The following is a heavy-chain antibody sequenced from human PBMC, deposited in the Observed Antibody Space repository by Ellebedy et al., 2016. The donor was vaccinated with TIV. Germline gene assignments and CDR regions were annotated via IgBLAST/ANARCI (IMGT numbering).Heavy chain of an antibody. D-gene: IGHD3-3*01. J-gene: IGHJ4*02. CDR2: IKQDGREK. Sequence: PGGSLRLSCAGSGFTFGNYWMNWVRQAPGKGLEWVANIKQDGREKFHADSVKVRFTISRDKAKNALYLQMNSLRAEDTAVYYCARDGAGEGLTIFGVVIVYWGQGTLVTVSS. CDR1: GFTFGNYW. V-gene: IGHV3-7*01. CDR3: ARDGAGEGLTIFGVVIVY.